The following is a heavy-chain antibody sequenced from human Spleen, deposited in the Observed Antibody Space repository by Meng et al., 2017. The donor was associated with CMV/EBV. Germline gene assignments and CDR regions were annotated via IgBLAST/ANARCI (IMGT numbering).Heavy chain of an antibody. CDR3: ARAPVYDFWSGYYPPYYYGMDV. D-gene: IGHD3-3*01. V-gene: IGHV3-21*04. Sequence: GESLKISCAASGFTFRNYAMSWVRQAPGKGLEWVSSISSSSSYIYYADSVKGRFTISRDNSKNTLYLQMNSLRAEDTAVYYCARAPVYDFWSGYYPPYYYGMDVWGQGTTVTVSS. J-gene: IGHJ6*02. CDR2: ISSSSSYI. CDR1: GFTFRNYA.